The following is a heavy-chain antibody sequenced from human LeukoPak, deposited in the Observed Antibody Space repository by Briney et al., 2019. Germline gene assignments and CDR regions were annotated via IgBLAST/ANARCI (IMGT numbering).Heavy chain of an antibody. CDR2: IWYDGTNK. J-gene: IGHJ3*02. D-gene: IGHD3-10*01. CDR1: GFTFNNYG. Sequence: GGSLRLSCAASGFTFNNYGMHWVLQAPGKGLEWVALIWYDGTNKYYGDSVKGRFTISRDNSKNTLYLQMNSLRAEDTAVYYCARGRFGELSVATFDIWGQGTMVTVSS. CDR3: ARGRFGELSVATFDI. V-gene: IGHV3-33*01.